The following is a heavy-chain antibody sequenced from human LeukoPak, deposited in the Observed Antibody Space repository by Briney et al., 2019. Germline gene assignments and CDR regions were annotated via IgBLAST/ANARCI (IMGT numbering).Heavy chain of an antibody. Sequence: PSETLSLTCAVSGDSIRSGGYYWSWIRQHPGKGLEWIGYIFYSGSTYYNPSLQSRVTIVVDTSKNHFSLELNSVTAADTAVYYCVRGGRGSGSDYWYLDLWGRGTLVTVSS. V-gene: IGHV4-31*11. J-gene: IGHJ2*01. CDR3: VRGGRGSGSDYWYLDL. CDR1: GDSIRSGGYY. D-gene: IGHD3-10*01. CDR2: IFYSGST.